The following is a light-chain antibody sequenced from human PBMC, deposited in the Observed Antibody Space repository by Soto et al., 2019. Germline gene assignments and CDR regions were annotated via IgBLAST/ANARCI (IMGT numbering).Light chain of an antibody. CDR2: KAS. V-gene: IGKV1-5*03. Sequence: DIQMTQSPSTLSGSVGDRVTITCRASQTISSWLAWYQQKPGKAPKLLIYKASTLKSGVPSRFSGSGSGTEFTLTISSLQPYEFATYYCQHYNSYSEAFGQGTKVEL. J-gene: IGKJ1*01. CDR3: QHYNSYSEA. CDR1: QTISSW.